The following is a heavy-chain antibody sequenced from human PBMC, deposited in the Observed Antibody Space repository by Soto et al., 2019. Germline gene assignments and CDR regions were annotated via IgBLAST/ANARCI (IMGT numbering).Heavy chain of an antibody. Sequence: EVQLVESGGGLVQPGGSLRLSCAASGFTFSTYWMHWVRQAPGKGLVWVSRIKNDGSGTYYVDSVEGRFTISRDNAKNTLYLQVNSLRAEDMAVYYCVRGDCDYYDGNGYLGRHWGQGTLVTVSS. CDR3: VRGDCDYYDGNGYLGRH. CDR2: IKNDGSGT. CDR1: GFTFSTYW. D-gene: IGHD3-22*01. J-gene: IGHJ4*02. V-gene: IGHV3-74*01.